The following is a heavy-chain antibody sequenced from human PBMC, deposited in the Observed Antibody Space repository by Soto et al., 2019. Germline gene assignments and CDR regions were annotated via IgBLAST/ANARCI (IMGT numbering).Heavy chain of an antibody. CDR2: ISAYNGNT. J-gene: IGHJ4*02. CDR3: ARGNYYDSSGSPRY. D-gene: IGHD3-22*01. Sequence: GSVEVSCKASGYTFTSYGISWVRQAPGQGLEWMGWISAYNGNTNYAQKLQGRVTMTTDTSTSTAYMELRSLRSDDTAVYYCARGNYYDSSGSPRYWGQGTLVTVSS. CDR1: GYTFTSYG. V-gene: IGHV1-18*01.